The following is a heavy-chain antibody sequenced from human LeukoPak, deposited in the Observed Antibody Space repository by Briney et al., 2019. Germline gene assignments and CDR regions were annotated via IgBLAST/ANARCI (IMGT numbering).Heavy chain of an antibody. CDR2: NTHAGRT. CDR1: GGSFSGSY. D-gene: IGHD5-24*01. Sequence: SEALSLTCAVHGGSFSGSYWTWMRQTPGKGPEWIGENTHAGRTAYTPSFTSRATISVDTSHSQFSLQLSSVTAADTAVYYCARGLGEGYPDHWGQGTLVTVSS. V-gene: IGHV4-34*01. CDR3: ARGLGEGYPDH. J-gene: IGHJ4*02.